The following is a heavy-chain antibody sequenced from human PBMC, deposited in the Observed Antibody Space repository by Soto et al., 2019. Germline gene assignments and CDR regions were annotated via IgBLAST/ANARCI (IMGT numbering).Heavy chain of an antibody. CDR1: GYNFTTYC. CDR3: AGRRAWNEAFDF. Sequence: GESLKISCKASGYNFTTYCIGWVRPMPGKGLELMGVIYPADSDTRYRPPFQGQVTFSADKSLPTAYLQWNSLKASDTAKYDCAGRRAWNEAFDFWGQGTLVTVSS. CDR2: IYPADSDT. V-gene: IGHV5-51*01. D-gene: IGHD1-1*01. J-gene: IGHJ4*02.